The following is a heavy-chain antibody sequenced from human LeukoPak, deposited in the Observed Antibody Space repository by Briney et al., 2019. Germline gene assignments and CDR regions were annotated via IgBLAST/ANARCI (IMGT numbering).Heavy chain of an antibody. CDR2: INTTTGNP. V-gene: IGHV7-4-1*02. D-gene: IGHD3-9*01. J-gene: IGHJ4*02. CDR3: ARGHDTTGYFAY. CDR1: GYTFTSFP. Sequence: GASVKVSCKPSGYTFTSFPINWVRQAPGQGLEWMGWINTTTGNPTYAQGLTGQFVFSLDTSVSTAYLQITSLKAEDTGVYYCARGHDTTGYFAYWGQGSLVTVSS.